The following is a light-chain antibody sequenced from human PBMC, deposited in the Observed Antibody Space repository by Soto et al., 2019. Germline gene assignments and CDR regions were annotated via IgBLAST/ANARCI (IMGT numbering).Light chain of an antibody. CDR1: LTVIGVYDF. CDR3: NSYAGSNTYV. CDR2: EVV. Sequence: TEPPSPSGSPGTSVTIDCTGILTVIGVYDFVSWYQHHPGKAPRLIIYEVVQRPSGVPDRFSGSKSGNTASLTVSGLQAADEADSFCNSYAGSNTYVFGSGTKVTVL. V-gene: IGLV2-8*01. J-gene: IGLJ1*01.